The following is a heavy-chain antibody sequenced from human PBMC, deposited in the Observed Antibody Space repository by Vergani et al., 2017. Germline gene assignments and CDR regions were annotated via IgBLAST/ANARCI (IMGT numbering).Heavy chain of an antibody. D-gene: IGHD2-2*01. CDR3: ARRRCYGGLGVFDP. J-gene: IGHJ5*02. CDR1: GGSISSYY. V-gene: IGHV4-59*01. Sequence: QVQLQESGPGLVKPSETLSLTCTVSGGSISSYYWSWIRQPPGKGLEWIGYIYYSGSTNYNPSLKSRVTISVDTSKNQFSLKLSSVTAADTAVYYCARRRCYGGLGVFDPWGQGTLVTVSS. CDR2: IYYSGST.